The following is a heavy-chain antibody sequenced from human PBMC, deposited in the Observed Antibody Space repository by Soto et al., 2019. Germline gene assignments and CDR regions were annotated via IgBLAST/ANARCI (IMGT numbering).Heavy chain of an antibody. Sequence: GGSLRLSCAASGFTFSDNSMKWVRQAAGKGLEWVSSISSTSTYIFYAGSLKGQVTISADKSISTAYLQWSSLKASDTAMYYCARDLGTTGTTDFGWFDPWGQGPLVTVSS. V-gene: IGHV3-21*04. J-gene: IGHJ5*02. D-gene: IGHD1-1*01. CDR1: GFTFSDNS. CDR3: ARDLGTTGTTDFGWFDP. CDR2: ISSTSTYI.